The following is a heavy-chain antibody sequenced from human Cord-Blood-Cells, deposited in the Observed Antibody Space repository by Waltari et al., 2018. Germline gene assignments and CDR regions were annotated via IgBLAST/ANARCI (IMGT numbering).Heavy chain of an antibody. Sequence: QVQLVQSGAEVKKPGASVKVSCKASGYPFTSYGISWVRQAPGQGLGWMGWISADNGNTNYAQKCQGKVTMTTDTSTSTAYMELRSLGSDDTAVYYCARDGYRAVIEEVGWFDPWGQGTLVTVSS. CDR2: ISADNGNT. CDR1: GYPFTSYG. J-gene: IGHJ5*02. D-gene: IGHD5-18*01. V-gene: IGHV1-18*01. CDR3: ARDGYRAVIEEVGWFDP.